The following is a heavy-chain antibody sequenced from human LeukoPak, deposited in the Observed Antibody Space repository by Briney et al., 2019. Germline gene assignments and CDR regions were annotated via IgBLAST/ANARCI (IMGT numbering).Heavy chain of an antibody. CDR1: GGSFSGYY. Sequence: SETLSLTCAVYGGSFSGYYWSWIRQPPGKGLEWIGEINHSGSTNYNPSLKSRVTISVDASKNQLSLKLSSVTAADTAVYYCARGERDYSNRYYYYYGMDVWGQGTTVTVSS. J-gene: IGHJ6*02. CDR3: ARGERDYSNRYYYYYGMDV. D-gene: IGHD4-4*01. V-gene: IGHV4-34*01. CDR2: INHSGST.